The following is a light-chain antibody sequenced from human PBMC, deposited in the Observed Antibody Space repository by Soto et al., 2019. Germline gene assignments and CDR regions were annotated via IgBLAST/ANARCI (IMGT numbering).Light chain of an antibody. V-gene: IGKV3-11*01. CDR2: DAS. J-gene: IGKJ4*01. CDR3: QQRSNWPLT. Sequence: EILLTQSPGTLSLSPGERATLSCRASQYIGSNLAWYQQKPGQAPRLLIYDASNGATGIPARFSGSGSGTDFTLTISSLEPEDFALYYCQQRSNWPLTFGGGTKVDIK. CDR1: QYIGSN.